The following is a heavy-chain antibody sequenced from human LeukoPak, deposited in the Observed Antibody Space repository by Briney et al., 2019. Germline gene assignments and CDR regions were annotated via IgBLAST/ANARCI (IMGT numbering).Heavy chain of an antibody. J-gene: IGHJ5*02. Sequence: PGGSLRLSCAASGFTFSSYAMSWVRQAPGKGLEWVSAISGSGGSTYYADSVKGRFTISRDNSKNTLYLQMNSLRAEDTAVYYCAKENYDYVWGSYRSGPSWFDPWGQGNLVTVSS. CDR1: GFTFSSYA. CDR3: AKENYDYVWGSYRSGPSWFDP. V-gene: IGHV3-23*01. CDR2: ISGSGGST. D-gene: IGHD3-16*02.